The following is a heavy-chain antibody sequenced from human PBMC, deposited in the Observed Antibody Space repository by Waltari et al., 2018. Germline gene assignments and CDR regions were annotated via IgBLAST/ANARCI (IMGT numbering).Heavy chain of an antibody. Sequence: QLQLHGSGPGLVNPSAPLSLTCTVAGGSISSSSSYWGWFRQPPGKGLEWIGTIYNSGSTYYNPSLQSRVTISVDTSKSQFSLKLSSVTAADTAVYYCARHGRKGSIVRGPDSWGQGTLVTVSS. CDR2: IYNSGST. V-gene: IGHV4-39*01. CDR3: ARHGRKGSIVRGPDS. CDR1: GGSISSSSSY. J-gene: IGHJ4*02. D-gene: IGHD1-26*01.